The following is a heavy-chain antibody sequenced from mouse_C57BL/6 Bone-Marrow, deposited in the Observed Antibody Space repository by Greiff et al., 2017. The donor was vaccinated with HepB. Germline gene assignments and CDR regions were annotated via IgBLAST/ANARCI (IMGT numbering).Heavy chain of an antibody. D-gene: IGHD1-1*01. CDR2: IDPNSGGT. Sequence: QVQLQQPGAELVKPGASVKLSCKASGYTFTSYWMHWVKQRPGRGLEWIGRIDPNSGGTKHNEKFKSKATLTVDKPSSTAYMQLSSRTSEDSAVYYCARTLTTVVEDWYFDVWGTGTTVTVSS. CDR3: ARTLTTVVEDWYFDV. CDR1: GYTFTSYW. V-gene: IGHV1-72*01. J-gene: IGHJ1*03.